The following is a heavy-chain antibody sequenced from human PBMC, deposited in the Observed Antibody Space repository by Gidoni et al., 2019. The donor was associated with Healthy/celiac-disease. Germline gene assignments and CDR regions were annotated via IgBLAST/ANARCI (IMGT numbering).Heavy chain of an antibody. Sequence: VQPVESGGGLVQPGGSLRLSCDAPVLTFSRYAMSWVRQAPGKGLEWVSAISGSGGSTYYADSVKGRFTISRDNSKNTLYLQMNSLRAEDTAVYYCAKEGGATVYYYYGMDVWGQGTTVTVSS. V-gene: IGHV3-23*04. J-gene: IGHJ6*02. CDR1: VLTFSRYA. CDR3: AKEGGATVYYYYGMDV. CDR2: ISGSGGST. D-gene: IGHD1-26*01.